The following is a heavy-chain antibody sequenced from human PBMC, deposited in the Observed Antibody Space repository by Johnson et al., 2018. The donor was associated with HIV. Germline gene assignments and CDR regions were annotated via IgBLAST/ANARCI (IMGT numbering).Heavy chain of an antibody. Sequence: QVQLVESGGGVVQPGGSLRLSCAASGFTFADYGMHWVRQPPGTGLEWVSAISGRGGSTYYGDSVTGRLTISRDNSTNTLYLQRNSLGTEDTAVYYCARDRLLWFRELWPHDALDIWGQGTMVTVSS. CDR3: ARDRLLWFRELWPHDALDI. D-gene: IGHD3-10*01. CDR1: GFTFADYG. J-gene: IGHJ3*02. V-gene: IGHV3-NL1*01. CDR2: ISGRGGST.